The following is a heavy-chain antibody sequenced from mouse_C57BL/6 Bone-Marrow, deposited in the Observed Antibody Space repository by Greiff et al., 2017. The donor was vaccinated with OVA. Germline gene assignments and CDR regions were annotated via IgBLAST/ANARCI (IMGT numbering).Heavy chain of an antibody. CDR1: GYTFTSYW. J-gene: IGHJ1*03. Sequence: VQLQQPGASVKLSCKASGYTFTSYWMHWVKQRPGRGLEWIGRIDPNSGGTKYNEKFKSKATMTVDKPSSTAYMQLSSLPSDDSSFYYCARDDYDVLWYFDVWGTGTTVTVSS. D-gene: IGHD2-4*01. CDR3: ARDDYDVLWYFDV. CDR2: IDPNSGGT. V-gene: IGHV1-72*01.